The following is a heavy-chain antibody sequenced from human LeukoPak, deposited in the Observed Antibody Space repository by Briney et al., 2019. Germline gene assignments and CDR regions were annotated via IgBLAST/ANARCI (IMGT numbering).Heavy chain of an antibody. CDR2: ISGSGGST. V-gene: IGHV3-23*01. J-gene: IGHJ4*02. CDR3: AKDLAGSGGYSFDD. D-gene: IGHD1-26*01. Sequence: PGGSLRLSCAASGFTFSNYVMNWVRQAPGRGLEWVSAISGSGGSTYYADSVKGRFTISRDNSKNTLYLQMNSLRAEDTAVYYCAKDLAGSGGYSFDDWGQGTLVTVSS. CDR1: GFTFSNYV.